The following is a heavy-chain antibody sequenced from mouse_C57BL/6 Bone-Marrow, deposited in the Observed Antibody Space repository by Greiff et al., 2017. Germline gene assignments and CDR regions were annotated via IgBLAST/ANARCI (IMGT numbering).Heavy chain of an antibody. D-gene: IGHD1-1*01. J-gene: IGHJ4*01. V-gene: IGHV10-1*01. Sequence: GGGLVQPKGSLKLSCAASGFSFNTYAMNWVRQAPGKGLEWVARIRSKSNNYATYYADSVKDRFTISRDDSESMHYLQMNNLKTEDTAMYYCVRLTYYYAMDYWGQGTSVTVSS. CDR1: GFSFNTYA. CDR3: VRLTYYYAMDY. CDR2: IRSKSNNYAT.